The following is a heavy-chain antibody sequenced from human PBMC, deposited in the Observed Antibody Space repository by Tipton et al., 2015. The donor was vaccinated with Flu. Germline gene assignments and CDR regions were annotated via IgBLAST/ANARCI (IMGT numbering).Heavy chain of an antibody. D-gene: IGHD3-16*02. CDR1: GGSISSSSYY. V-gene: IGHV4-39*01. J-gene: IGHJ4*02. CDR2: IYYSGST. Sequence: TLSLTCTVSGGSISSSSYYWGWIRQPPGKGLEWIGSIYYSGSTCYNPSLKSRVTISVDTSKNQFSLKLSSVTAADTAVYYCARLGYDYVWGSYRHLYFDYWGQGTLVTVSS. CDR3: ARLGYDYVWGSYRHLYFDY.